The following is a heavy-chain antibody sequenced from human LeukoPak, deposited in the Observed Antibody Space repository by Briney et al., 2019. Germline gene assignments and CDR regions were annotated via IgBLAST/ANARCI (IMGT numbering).Heavy chain of an antibody. CDR1: EFTFSSYG. J-gene: IGHJ4*02. V-gene: IGHV3-23*01. CDR3: AKQRDSSGYYFPYYFDY. CDR2: ISGSGGST. D-gene: IGHD3-22*01. Sequence: GGSLRLSCAASEFTFSSYGMSWVRQAPGRGLEWASSISGSGGSTQYADSVQGRFAISRDNSKNTLYLQMNSLRAEDTAVYYCAKQRDSSGYYFPYYFDYWGQGTLVTVSS.